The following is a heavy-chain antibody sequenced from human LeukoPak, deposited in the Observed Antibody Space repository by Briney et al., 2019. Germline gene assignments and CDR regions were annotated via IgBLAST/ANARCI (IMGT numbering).Heavy chain of an antibody. CDR3: ARLNTSGYFDY. V-gene: IGHV4-59*10. Sequence: SETLSLTCAVYGGSFSGYYWSWIRQPAGKGLEWIGRIVTSGNTNYKPSLKSRVTMPVDTSKNQFSLKLSSVTAADTAVYYCARLNTSGYFDYWGQGTLVTVSS. D-gene: IGHD2-8*02. J-gene: IGHJ4*02. CDR1: GGSFSGYY. CDR2: IVTSGNT.